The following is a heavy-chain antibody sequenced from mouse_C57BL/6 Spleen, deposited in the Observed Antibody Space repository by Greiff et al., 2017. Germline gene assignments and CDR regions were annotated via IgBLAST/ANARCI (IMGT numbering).Heavy chain of an antibody. J-gene: IGHJ2*01. CDR2: IYPGDGDT. D-gene: IGHD1-1*01. CDR3: ARDYGSSSCYFDY. Sequence: VQLQQSGPELVKPGASVTISCKASGYAFSSSWINWVKQRPGKGLEWIGRIYPGDGDTNYNGTFKGKATLTADKSSGTAYMPLNSMRSEDSAVYFCARDYGSSSCYFDYWGQGTTLTVSS. V-gene: IGHV1-82*01. CDR1: GYAFSSSW.